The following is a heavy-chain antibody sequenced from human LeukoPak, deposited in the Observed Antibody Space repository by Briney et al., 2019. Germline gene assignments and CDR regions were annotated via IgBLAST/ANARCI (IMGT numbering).Heavy chain of an antibody. V-gene: IGHV1-18*01. CDR1: GYTFTSYG. CDR3: ARVFEQQLVQNLYNWFDP. J-gene: IGHJ5*02. D-gene: IGHD6-13*01. Sequence: ASVKVSCKASGYTFTSYGISWVRQAPGQGLEWMGWISAYNGNTNYAQKLQGRVTMTTDTSTSTAYMELRSLRSDDTAVYYCARVFEQQLVQNLYNWFDPWGQGTLVTVSS. CDR2: ISAYNGNT.